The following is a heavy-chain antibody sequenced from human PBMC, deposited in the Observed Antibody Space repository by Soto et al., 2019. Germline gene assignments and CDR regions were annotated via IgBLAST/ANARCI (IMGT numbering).Heavy chain of an antibody. D-gene: IGHD6-13*01. CDR2: IIPIFGTA. V-gene: IGHV1-69*01. Sequence: SVKVSCKASGGTFSSYAISWVRQAPGQGLEWMGGIIPIFGTANYAQKFQGRVTITADESTSTAYMELSSLRSEDTAVHYCADGSSLYNCFDPWGQGTLVPVSS. CDR3: ADGSSLYNCFDP. CDR1: GGTFSSYA. J-gene: IGHJ5*02.